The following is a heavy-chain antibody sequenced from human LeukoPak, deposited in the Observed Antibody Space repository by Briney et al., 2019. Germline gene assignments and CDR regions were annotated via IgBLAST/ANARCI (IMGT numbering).Heavy chain of an antibody. CDR2: INHSGST. CDR1: GGSFSGYY. CDR3: ARLKRSVTMVRGVNYYYYMDV. V-gene: IGHV4-34*01. Sequence: PSETLSLTCAVYGGSFSGYYWSWIRQPPGKGLEWIGEINHSGSTNYNPSLKSRVTISVDTSKNQFSLKLSSVTAADTAVYYCARLKRSVTMVRGVNYYYYMDVWGKGTTVTVSS. D-gene: IGHD3-10*01. J-gene: IGHJ6*03.